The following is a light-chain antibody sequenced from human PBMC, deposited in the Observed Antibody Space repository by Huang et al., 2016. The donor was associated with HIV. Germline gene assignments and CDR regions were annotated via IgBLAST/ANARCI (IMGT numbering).Light chain of an antibody. Sequence: DIQMTQSPSSLSASVGDRVTITCRASQGISNSLAWYQQKPGRAPKILLYAASRLGSGVPSRFSGRGSGTDYTLTISRLQPEDFATYYCQQYFMSPPLTFGGGTKVEIK. CDR3: QQYFMSPPLT. CDR2: AAS. CDR1: QGISNS. J-gene: IGKJ4*01. V-gene: IGKV1-NL1*01.